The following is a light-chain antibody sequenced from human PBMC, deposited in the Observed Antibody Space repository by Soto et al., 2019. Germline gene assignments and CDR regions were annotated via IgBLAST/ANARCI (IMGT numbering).Light chain of an antibody. CDR1: SSDIGGYNY. Sequence: QSALTQPPSASGSPGQSVTISCTGTSSDIGGYNYVSWYQHHPGKAPRLLIYEVFKRPSGVPNRFSGSKSGNRASLTVSGLQADDEADYYCTSYAGYNNFVFGTGTQLTVL. V-gene: IGLV2-8*01. CDR2: EVF. J-gene: IGLJ7*01. CDR3: TSYAGYNNFV.